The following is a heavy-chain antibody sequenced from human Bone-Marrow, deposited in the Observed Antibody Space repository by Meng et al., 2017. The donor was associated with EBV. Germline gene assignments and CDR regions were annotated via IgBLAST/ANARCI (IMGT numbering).Heavy chain of an antibody. V-gene: IGHV1-69*01. Sequence: QVQLVQSGAEVKKPGASVKVCCKASGYTFTSYYIHWVRQAPGQGLEWMGGIIPIFGTANYAQKFQGRVTITADESTSTAYMELSSLRSEDTAVYYCARRYCSSTSCYAGLTIYFDYWGQGTLVTVSS. CDR2: IIPIFGTA. J-gene: IGHJ4*02. D-gene: IGHD2-2*01. CDR1: GYTFTSYY. CDR3: ARRYCSSTSCYAGLTIYFDY.